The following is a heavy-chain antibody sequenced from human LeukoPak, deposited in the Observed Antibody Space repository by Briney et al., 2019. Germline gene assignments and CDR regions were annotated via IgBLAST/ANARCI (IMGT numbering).Heavy chain of an antibody. Sequence: GGSLRLSCAASGFTFSSYAMNWVRQAPGKGLEWVSGTGSTGVSTFYADSVKGRFTVSRDNSKNTLSLQMNSLRAEDTAVYYCAKDPGVVPPHYFDYWGQGTLVTVFS. V-gene: IGHV3-23*01. CDR2: TGSTGVST. J-gene: IGHJ4*02. CDR3: AKDPGVVPPHYFDY. CDR1: GFTFSSYA. D-gene: IGHD2-2*01.